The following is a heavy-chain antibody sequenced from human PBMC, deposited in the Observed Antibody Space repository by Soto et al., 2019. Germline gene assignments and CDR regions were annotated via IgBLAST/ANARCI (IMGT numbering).Heavy chain of an antibody. CDR1: GGSITSSDYY. V-gene: IGHV4-39*01. CDR2: NYYSGST. J-gene: IGHJ4*02. D-gene: IGHD6-19*01. CDR3: ASGQWQYYFDY. Sequence: SETLSLTCTVSGGSITSSDYYWGWIRQPPGKGREWIGTNYYSGSTYSNPSLKSRVTITVDTSKNRLSLKMSSVTAADTAVYYCASGQWQYYFDYWGQGTLVTVSS.